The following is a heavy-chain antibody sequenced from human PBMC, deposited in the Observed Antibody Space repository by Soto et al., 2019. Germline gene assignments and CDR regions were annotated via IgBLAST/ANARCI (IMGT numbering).Heavy chain of an antibody. CDR1: GYSFTNYW. J-gene: IGHJ5*02. CDR3: ARHQRVDNSGRCFDP. Sequence: GEPRKISCKGSGYSFTNYWIGWVSQMPGKGLEWMGLIYPGNSETRYSPSFQGQVTISADKSISTAYLQWSSLKASDTAMYYCARHQRVDNSGRCFDPWGQGTLVTVSS. V-gene: IGHV5-51*01. D-gene: IGHD1-26*01. CDR2: IYPGNSET.